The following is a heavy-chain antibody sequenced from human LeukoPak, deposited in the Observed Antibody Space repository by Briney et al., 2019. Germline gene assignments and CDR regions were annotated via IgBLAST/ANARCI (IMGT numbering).Heavy chain of an antibody. Sequence: KASETLSLTCTVSGGSISSHYWSWIRQPPGKGLEWIGYIYYSGSTNYNPSLKSRVTISVDTSKNQFSLKLSSVTAADTAVYYCARSGLYSSSWYYFDYWGQGTLVTVSS. CDR3: ARSGLYSSSWYYFDY. V-gene: IGHV4-59*11. CDR1: GGSISSHY. CDR2: IYYSGST. J-gene: IGHJ4*02. D-gene: IGHD6-13*01.